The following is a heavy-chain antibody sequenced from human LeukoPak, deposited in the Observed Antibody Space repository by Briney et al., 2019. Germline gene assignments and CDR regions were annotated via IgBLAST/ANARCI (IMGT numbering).Heavy chain of an antibody. Sequence: ASVKVSCKASGYTFTSYDINWVRQATGQGLEWMGWMNPNSGNTGYAQKFQGRVTMTRSTSISTAYMELSSLRSEDTAVYYCARERRIQLWLGSYYYYYMDVWGKGTTDTVSS. J-gene: IGHJ6*03. D-gene: IGHD5-18*01. CDR3: ARERRIQLWLGSYYYYYMDV. V-gene: IGHV1-8*01. CDR1: GYTFTSYD. CDR2: MNPNSGNT.